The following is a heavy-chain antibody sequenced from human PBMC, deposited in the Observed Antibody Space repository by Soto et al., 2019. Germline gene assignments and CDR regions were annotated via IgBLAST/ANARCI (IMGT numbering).Heavy chain of an antibody. CDR3: ARDGSTVTTNYHYAMDV. V-gene: IGHV3-48*03. Sequence: EVQLVESGGGLVQPGGSLILYCAASGFTFSTYHMNWVRQAPGKGLEWVSYIHSGGSRIYYADSVKGRFTISRDNAKNSLYLQMNILRAEDTAVYYCARDGSTVTTNYHYAMDVWGQGTTVTVSS. CDR2: IHSGGSRI. CDR1: GFTFSTYH. D-gene: IGHD4-17*01. J-gene: IGHJ6*02.